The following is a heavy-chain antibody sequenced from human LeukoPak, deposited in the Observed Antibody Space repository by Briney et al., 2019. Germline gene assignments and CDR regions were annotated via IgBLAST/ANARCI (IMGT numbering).Heavy chain of an antibody. CDR1: GVSISSGEYS. V-gene: IGHV4-30-2*01. CDR2: IHHSGRT. D-gene: IGHD3-10*01. CDR3: DRDLLWFGEAYFDY. J-gene: IGHJ4*02. Sequence: PSQTLSLTCAVSGVSISSGEYSWSWIQQPPGQGLEWIGYIHHSGRTYYNPSLKSRVTISIDRAKNQFSLKLSSVTAADTAVYYCDRDLLWFGEAYFDYWGQGTLVTVSS.